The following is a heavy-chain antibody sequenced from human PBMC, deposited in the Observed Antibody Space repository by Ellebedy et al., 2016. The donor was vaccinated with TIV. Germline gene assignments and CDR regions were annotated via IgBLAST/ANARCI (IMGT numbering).Heavy chain of an antibody. D-gene: IGHD4-17*01. J-gene: IGHJ4*02. CDR1: GFTFSGYS. Sequence: GGSLRLSXATSGFTFSGYSMHWVRQAPGKGLEWVGVITPEGHNKHYGESGKGRFTISRDNSKNTVYLQMNSRRAEDTAVYYCAREGGADDYGDYLAYWGEGTLGTVSS. CDR2: ITPEGHNK. CDR3: AREGGADDYGDYLAY. V-gene: IGHV3-30*14.